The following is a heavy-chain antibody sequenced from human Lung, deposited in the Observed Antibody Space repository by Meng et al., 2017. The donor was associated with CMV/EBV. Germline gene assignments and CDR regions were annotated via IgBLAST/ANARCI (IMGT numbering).Heavy chain of an antibody. V-gene: IGHV3-21*01. D-gene: IGHD3-3*01. Sequence: SCAASGFTFSAYSMNWVRQAPGKGLEWVSSISTTSTYIYYADSMKGRFTISRDNAKNLLFLQMNSLSVEDTAVYYCAGFGVAITNGLAVWGQGTTVT. CDR3: AGFGVAITNGLAV. J-gene: IGHJ6*02. CDR2: ISTTSTYI. CDR1: GFTFSAYS.